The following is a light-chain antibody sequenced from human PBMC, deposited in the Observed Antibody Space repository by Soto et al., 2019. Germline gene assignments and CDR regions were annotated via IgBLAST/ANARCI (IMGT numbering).Light chain of an antibody. CDR1: QDISSW. Sequence: DIQMTQSPSSVSASVGDRVTITCRASQDISSWLVWYQQKPGKAPKLLIYAASSLQSGVPSRFGGSGSGTDFTLTISSLQPEDFATYYCQQANSFPLTFGGGTKVEIK. CDR2: AAS. CDR3: QQANSFPLT. J-gene: IGKJ4*01. V-gene: IGKV1D-12*01.